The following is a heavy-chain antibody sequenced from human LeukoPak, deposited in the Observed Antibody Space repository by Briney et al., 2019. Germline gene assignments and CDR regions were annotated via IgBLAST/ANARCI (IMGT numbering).Heavy chain of an antibody. CDR1: GCAFSSYG. J-gene: IGHJ4*02. CDR2: RRHDGSKK. V-gene: IGHV3-33*01. CDR3: ARGKYFAWSPIDY. D-gene: IGHD3-9*01. Sequence: PGGSLRLSCAAAGCAFSSYGVKWGRQAPGKGRVGGAGRRHDGSKKYYADAVKGRCTISRDNSKNTMYLQMHPLRGQDTAVYYCARGKYFAWSPIDYWGQGILVIVSP.